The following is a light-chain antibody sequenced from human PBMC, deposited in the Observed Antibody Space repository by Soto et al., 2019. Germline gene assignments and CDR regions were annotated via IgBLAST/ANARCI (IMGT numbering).Light chain of an antibody. CDR2: GAS. CDR1: QSVSSSY. V-gene: IGKV3-20*01. Sequence: EIVWTQSPGTLYFSPGERATLSCRASQSVSSSYLAWYQQKPGQAPRLLIYGASSRATGIPDRFSGSGSGTDFTLTISRLEPEDFAVYYCQQYGSSPRTFGQGPQVEIK. CDR3: QQYGSSPRT. J-gene: IGKJ1*01.